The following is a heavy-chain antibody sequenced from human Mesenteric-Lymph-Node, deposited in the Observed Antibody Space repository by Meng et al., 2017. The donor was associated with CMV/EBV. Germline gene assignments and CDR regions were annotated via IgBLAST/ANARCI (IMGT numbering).Heavy chain of an antibody. D-gene: IGHD2-8*02. Sequence: GESLKISCAASGFTFSSYGMHWVRQAPGKGLEWVALISYDGGNKYYADSVKGRFAISRDNSKNTMYLQMNSLRVEDTAVYYCAKVVLGDYYYYGMDVWGQGTTVTVSS. CDR1: GFTFSSYG. CDR3: AKVVLGDYYYYGMDV. CDR2: ISYDGGNK. V-gene: IGHV3-30*19. J-gene: IGHJ6*02.